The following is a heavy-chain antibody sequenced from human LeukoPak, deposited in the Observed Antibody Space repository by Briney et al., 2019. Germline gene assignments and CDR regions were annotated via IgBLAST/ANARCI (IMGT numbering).Heavy chain of an antibody. CDR3: ARVRFWSGYYPYNWFDP. CDR1: GGSFSGYY. D-gene: IGHD3-3*01. CDR2: INHSGST. Sequence: MTSETLSLTCAVYGGSFSGYYWSWIRQPPGKGLEWIGEINHSGSTNYNPSLESRVTISVDTSMNQFSLKLSSVTAADTAVYYCARVRFWSGYYPYNWFDPWGQGTLVTVSS. J-gene: IGHJ5*02. V-gene: IGHV4-34*01.